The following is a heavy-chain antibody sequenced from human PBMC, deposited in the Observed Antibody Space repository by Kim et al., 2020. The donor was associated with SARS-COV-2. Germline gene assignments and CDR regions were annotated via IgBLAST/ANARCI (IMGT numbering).Heavy chain of an antibody. V-gene: IGHV4-59*02. Sequence: SETLSLTCTVSFASVMSHGWSWIRQPPGKGLEWIGFVYYNGATNFNPSLKSRGTISLDMTKNQFSLMLRSVTAADTAIYYCARHLSHFGIFYNLAYWGQG. J-gene: IGHJ4*02. D-gene: IGHD3-3*02. CDR1: FASVMSHG. CDR2: VYYNGAT. CDR3: ARHLSHFGIFYNLAY.